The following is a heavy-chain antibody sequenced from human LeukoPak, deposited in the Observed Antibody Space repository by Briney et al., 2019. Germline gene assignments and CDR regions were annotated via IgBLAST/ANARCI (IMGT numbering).Heavy chain of an antibody. CDR2: ISSSSSYI. D-gene: IGHD3-3*01. CDR1: GFTFSSYS. Sequence: GGSLRLSCAASGFTFSSYSMNWVRQAPGKGLEWVSSISSSSSYIYYADSVKGRFTISRDNAKNSLYLQMNSLRAEDTAVYYCASSSGRFLEWFVDQQGFDYWGQGTLVTVSS. CDR3: ASSSGRFLEWFVDQQGFDY. J-gene: IGHJ4*02. V-gene: IGHV3-21*01.